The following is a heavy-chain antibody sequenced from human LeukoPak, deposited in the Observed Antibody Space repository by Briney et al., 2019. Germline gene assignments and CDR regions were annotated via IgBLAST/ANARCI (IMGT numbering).Heavy chain of an antibody. V-gene: IGHV4-59*01. CDR2: IYYSGTT. D-gene: IGHD3-10*01. J-gene: IGHJ5*02. CDR3: ARVGYGSGSWGWFDP. Sequence: PSETLSLSCTVSGGSISGFFWTWIRQSPGKGQEYIGYIYYSGTTDYNPTLKSRVSMSVDTSKNQFFLNLTSVTAADTAIYYCARVGYGSGSWGWFDPWGQGTLVTVSS. CDR1: GGSISGFF.